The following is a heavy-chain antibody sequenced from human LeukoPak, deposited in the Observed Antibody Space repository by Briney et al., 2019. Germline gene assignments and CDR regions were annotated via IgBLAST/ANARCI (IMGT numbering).Heavy chain of an antibody. CDR1: GFSFSTYG. CDR3: AKDEQITRFDY. D-gene: IGHD5-24*01. Sequence: GGSLRLSCAASGFSFSTYGMHWVRQAPGKGLEWVAIISFDGTNQHYADSLEGRFTISRDNSKNTLYLQMNNLTPDDTAVYYLAKDEQITRFDYRGQGTLGTGPS. J-gene: IGHJ4*02. CDR2: ISFDGTNQ. V-gene: IGHV3-30*18.